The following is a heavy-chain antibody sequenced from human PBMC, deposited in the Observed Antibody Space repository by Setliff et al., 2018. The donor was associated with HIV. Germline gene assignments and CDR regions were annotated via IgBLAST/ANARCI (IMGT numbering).Heavy chain of an antibody. D-gene: IGHD3-9*01. CDR2: VYYNGAT. V-gene: IGHV4-39*01. CDR3: ARHEGYNDFLTGYFRYKLYDP. J-gene: IGHJ5*02. CDR1: GGSIASSTHY. Sequence: SETLSLTCTVSGGSIASSTHYWAWIRQPPGKGLEWIGSVYYNGATDHNPSLKSRVTISVDTSNQQFSLKLSSVPAADTAVYYCARHEGYNDFLTGYFRYKLYDPGGQGTLVTVSS.